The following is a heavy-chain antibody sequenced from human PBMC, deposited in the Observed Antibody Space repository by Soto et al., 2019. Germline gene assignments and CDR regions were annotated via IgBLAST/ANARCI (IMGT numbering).Heavy chain of an antibody. CDR2: IIPIFGTA. Sequence: SVKVSCKASGGTFSSYAIGWVRQAPGQGLEWMGGIIPIFGTANYAQKFQGRVTITADESTSTAYMELSSLRSEDTAVYYCARDLTPNAYYDFWSGYYSPEDYYGMDVWGQGTTVTVSS. V-gene: IGHV1-69*13. CDR3: ARDLTPNAYYDFWSGYYSPEDYYGMDV. CDR1: GGTFSSYA. J-gene: IGHJ6*02. D-gene: IGHD3-3*01.